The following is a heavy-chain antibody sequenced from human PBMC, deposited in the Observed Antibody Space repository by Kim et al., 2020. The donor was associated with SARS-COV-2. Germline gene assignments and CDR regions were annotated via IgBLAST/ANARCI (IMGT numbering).Heavy chain of an antibody. V-gene: IGHV1-2*02. J-gene: IGHJ4*02. CDR3: ARHGGIAAAGRGFDY. Sequence: QKFQGRVTMTRDTSISTAYMELSRLRSDDTAVYYCARHGGIAAAGRGFDYWGQGTLVTVSS. D-gene: IGHD6-13*01.